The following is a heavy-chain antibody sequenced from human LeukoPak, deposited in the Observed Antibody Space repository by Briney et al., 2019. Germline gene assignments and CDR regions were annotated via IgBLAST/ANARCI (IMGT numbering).Heavy chain of an antibody. CDR1: GGSISSSSYY. CDR2: IYYSGST. CDR3: ARHEGAYRYDFWSGYFNWFDP. V-gene: IGHV4-39*01. D-gene: IGHD3-3*01. J-gene: IGHJ5*02. Sequence: SETLSLTCTVSGGSISSSSYYWGWIRQPPGKGLEWIGSIYYSGSTYYNPSLKSRVTISVDTSKNQFSLKLSSVTAADTAVYYCARHEGAYRYDFWSGYFNWFDPWGQGTLVAVSS.